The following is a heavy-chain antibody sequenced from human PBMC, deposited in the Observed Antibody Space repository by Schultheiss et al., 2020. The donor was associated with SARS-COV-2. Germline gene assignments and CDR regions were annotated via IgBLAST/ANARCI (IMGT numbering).Heavy chain of an antibody. CDR1: GFTFGDYA. CDR2: IRSIAYGATT. D-gene: IGHD1-1*01. J-gene: IGHJ4*02. CDR3: TRDPNDLAYFSPSLQEGYYFDY. Sequence: GSLRLSCITSGFTFGDYAMSWFRQAPGKGLEWVGFIRSIAYGATTEYAASVKGRFTISRDDSKSIAFLHMNSLKTEDTAVYYCTRDPNDLAYFSPSLQEGYYFDYWGQGTLVTVSS. V-gene: IGHV3-49*03.